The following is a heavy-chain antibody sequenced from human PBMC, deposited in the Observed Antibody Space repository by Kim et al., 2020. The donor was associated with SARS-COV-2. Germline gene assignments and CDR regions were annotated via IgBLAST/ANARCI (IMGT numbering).Heavy chain of an antibody. CDR2: IYSGGDT. CDR1: GFTVNSHY. Sequence: GGSLRLSCAASGFTVNSHYMSWVRQAPGKRLEWVSVIYSGGDTYYADSVKGRFTISRDNSKNTLYLQMNSLRAEDTAVYFCARDHTDDIWGQGTMVTVSS. D-gene: IGHD2-2*02. V-gene: IGHV3-53*01. CDR3: ARDHTDDI. J-gene: IGHJ3*02.